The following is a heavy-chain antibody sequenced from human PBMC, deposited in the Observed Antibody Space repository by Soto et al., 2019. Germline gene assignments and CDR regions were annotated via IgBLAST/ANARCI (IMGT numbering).Heavy chain of an antibody. V-gene: IGHV1-69*01. D-gene: IGHD2-15*01. CDR3: AGCSGGSCSTDYYYYYGMDV. J-gene: IGHJ6*02. CDR1: GGTFSSYA. Sequence: QVQLVQSGAGVKKPGSSVKVSCKASGGTFSSYAISWVRQAPGQGLEWMGGIIPIFGTANYAQKFQGRVTITADESTSTAYMELSSLRSEDTAVYYCAGCSGGSCSTDYYYYYGMDVWGQGTTVTVSS. CDR2: IIPIFGTA.